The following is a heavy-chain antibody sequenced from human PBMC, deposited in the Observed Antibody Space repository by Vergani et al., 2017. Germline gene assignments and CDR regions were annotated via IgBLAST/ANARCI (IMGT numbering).Heavy chain of an antibody. J-gene: IGHJ4*02. CDR3: VRRWRERQEVDC. CDR2: VDARDSIT. D-gene: IGHD1-26*01. V-gene: IGHV5-51*01. Sequence: EVQLVQSGAEVKKPGESLKISCEGSGYTFTDYWVGWVRQKPGKGLEWMGVVDARDSITRYSLSFEGQVTIAADKSINTAYLEWDSLRASDSAMYYYVRRWRERQEVDCWGQGTQVTV. CDR1: GYTFTDYW.